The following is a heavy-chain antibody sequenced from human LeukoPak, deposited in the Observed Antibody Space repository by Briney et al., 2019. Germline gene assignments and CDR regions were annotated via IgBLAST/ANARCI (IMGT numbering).Heavy chain of an antibody. D-gene: IGHD1-7*01. V-gene: IGHV1-24*01. CDR1: GYTLTELS. CDR3: ATLKPPGLRTTYLDY. J-gene: IGHJ4*02. Sequence: ASVKVSCKVSGYTLTELSMHWVRQAPGKGLEWMGGFDPEDGEAIYAQKFQGRVTMTEDTSTDTAYMELSSLRSEDTAVYYCATLKPPGLRTTYLDYWGQGTLVTVSS. CDR2: FDPEDGEA.